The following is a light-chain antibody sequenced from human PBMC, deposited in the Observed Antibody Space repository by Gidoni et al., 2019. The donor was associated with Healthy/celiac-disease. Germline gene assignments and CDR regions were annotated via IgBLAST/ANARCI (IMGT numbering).Light chain of an antibody. CDR1: SSDVGSYNL. CDR2: EVS. CDR3: CSYAGSSTSYVV. Sequence: QSALTQPASVSGSPGQSITLSCTGTSSDVGSYNLVSWYQQHPGKAPTLMIYEVSKRPSGVSNRFSGSKSGNTASLTISGLQAEDEADYYCCSYAGSSTSYVVFGGGTKLTVL. V-gene: IGLV2-23*02. J-gene: IGLJ2*01.